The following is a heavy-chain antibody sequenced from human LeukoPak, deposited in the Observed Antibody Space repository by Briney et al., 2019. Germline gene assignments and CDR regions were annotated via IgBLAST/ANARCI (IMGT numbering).Heavy chain of an antibody. CDR1: GVSVSSDDYY. Sequence: PSETLSLTCTVSGVSVSSDDYYWSWIRQPPGKGLEWIGYIYYSGSTNHNPSLKSRVTMSVDTSKNQFSLKLSSVTAADTAVYYCAREMRWELRASYMDVWGKGTTVTVSS. J-gene: IGHJ6*03. D-gene: IGHD1-26*01. CDR2: IYYSGST. V-gene: IGHV4-61*08. CDR3: AREMRWELRASYMDV.